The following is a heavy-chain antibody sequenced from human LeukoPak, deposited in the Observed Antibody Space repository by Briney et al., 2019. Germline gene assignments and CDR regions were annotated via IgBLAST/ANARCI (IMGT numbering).Heavy chain of an antibody. J-gene: IGHJ5*02. CDR1: GFTFSDYY. Sequence: NPGGSLRLSCAASGFTFSDYYMSWIRQAPGKGLEWVSYISSSGSTIYYADSVKGRFTISRDNAKNSLYLQMNSLRAEDTAVYYCARDLGYYYGSGSPPNWFDPWGQRTLVTVSS. CDR2: ISSSGSTI. V-gene: IGHV3-11*04. D-gene: IGHD3-10*01. CDR3: ARDLGYYYGSGSPPNWFDP.